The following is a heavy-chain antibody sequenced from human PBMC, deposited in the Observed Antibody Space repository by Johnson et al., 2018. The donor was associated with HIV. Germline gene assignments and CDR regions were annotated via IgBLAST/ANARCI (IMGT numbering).Heavy chain of an antibody. V-gene: IGHV3-30*03. J-gene: IGHJ3*02. Sequence: VQLVESGGGVVQPGRSLRLSCAASGFTFSSYGMHWVRQAPGKGLEWVAVISYDGSNKYYADSVKGRFTISRDNSKNTLYLQMNSLKTEDTAMYYCITSVYILGAFDIWGQGTMVTVSS. CDR2: ISYDGSNK. CDR3: ITSVYILGAFDI. CDR1: GFTFSSYG. D-gene: IGHD2-15*01.